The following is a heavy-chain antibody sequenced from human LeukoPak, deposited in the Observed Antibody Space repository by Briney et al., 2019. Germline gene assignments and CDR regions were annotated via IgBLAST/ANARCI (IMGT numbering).Heavy chain of an antibody. V-gene: IGHV1-2*02. Sequence: ASVKVSCKASGYTFSDYYIHWVRQAPGHGLEWMGWINPNSGGTKSAQKFQGRVTITADKSTSTAYMELSSLRSEDTAVYYCASGTGYDSSGSPLAYWGQGTLVTVSS. J-gene: IGHJ4*02. CDR2: INPNSGGT. D-gene: IGHD3-22*01. CDR1: GYTFSDYY. CDR3: ASGTGYDSSGSPLAY.